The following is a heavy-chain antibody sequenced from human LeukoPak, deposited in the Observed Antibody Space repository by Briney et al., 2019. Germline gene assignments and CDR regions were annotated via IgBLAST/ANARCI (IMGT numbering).Heavy chain of an antibody. V-gene: IGHV3-30*02. D-gene: IGHD1-26*01. Sequence: GRLLSRSCTASGFTFSSSGMNWVRQAPGNGLEWVAFIRFDGSTQYYADSVKGRFTVSRDNSKHTLYLQMNSLRDEDTAVYYCATETRGSYSEYWGQGTLLTVSS. CDR2: IRFDGSTQ. J-gene: IGHJ4*02. CDR1: GFTFSSSG. CDR3: ATETRGSYSEY.